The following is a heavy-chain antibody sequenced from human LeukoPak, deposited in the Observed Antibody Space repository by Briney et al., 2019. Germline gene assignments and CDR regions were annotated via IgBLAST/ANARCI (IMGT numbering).Heavy chain of an antibody. CDR2: IWYDGSNK. D-gene: IGHD5-24*01. CDR3: AKEMATTPGYYFDY. V-gene: IGHV3-33*06. CDR1: GFTFSSYG. J-gene: IGHJ4*02. Sequence: PGRSLRLSCAASGFTFSSYGMHWVRQAPGKGLEWVAVIWYDGSNKYYADSVKGRFTISRDNSKNTLYLQMNSLRAEDTAVYYCAKEMATTPGYYFDYWGQGTLGTVSS.